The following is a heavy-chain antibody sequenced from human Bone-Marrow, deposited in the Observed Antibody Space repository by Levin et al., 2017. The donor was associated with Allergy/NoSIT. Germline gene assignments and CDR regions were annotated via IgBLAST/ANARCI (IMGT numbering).Heavy chain of an antibody. V-gene: IGHV1-18*01. D-gene: IGHD3-10*01. J-gene: IGHJ6*01. CDR1: GYTFTTYG. Sequence: GESLKISCKASGYTFTTYGITWVRQAPGQGLEWMGWISAYDGTTDYEQKFQGRVTMTRDTYTNTAYMELRNLRSDDTAVYYCARYRAFYGSATDYKHNYYYYYGMDVWGQGTTVTVSS. CDR2: ISAYDGTT. CDR3: ARYRAFYGSATDYKHNYYYYYGMDV.